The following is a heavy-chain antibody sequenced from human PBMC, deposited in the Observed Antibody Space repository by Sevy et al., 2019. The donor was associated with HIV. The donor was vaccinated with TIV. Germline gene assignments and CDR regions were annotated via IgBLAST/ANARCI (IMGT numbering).Heavy chain of an antibody. D-gene: IGHD6-19*01. CDR1: GGSISSGGYS. J-gene: IGHJ6*02. V-gene: IGHV4-30-2*01. CDR2: IYHSGST. Sequence: SETLSLTCAVSGGSISSGGYSWSWIRQPPGKGLEWIGYIYHSGSTYYNPSLKSRVTISVDRSKNQFSLKLSSVTAADTAVYYCARGLPPYMADYYYYGMHVWGQGTTVTVSS. CDR3: ARGLPPYMADYYYYGMHV.